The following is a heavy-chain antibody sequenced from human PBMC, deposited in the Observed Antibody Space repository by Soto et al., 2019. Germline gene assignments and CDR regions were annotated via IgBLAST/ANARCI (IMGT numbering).Heavy chain of an antibody. CDR2: INPNSGGT. Sequence: ASVKVSCKASGYTFTGYYMHWVRQAPGQGLEWMGWINPNSGGTNYAQKFQGWVTMTRDTSISTAYMELSRLRSDDTAVYYCARDHGVNASYYFDYWGQGTLVTVSS. V-gene: IGHV1-2*04. CDR1: GYTFTGYY. J-gene: IGHJ4*02. CDR3: ARDHGVNASYYFDY. D-gene: IGHD1-1*01.